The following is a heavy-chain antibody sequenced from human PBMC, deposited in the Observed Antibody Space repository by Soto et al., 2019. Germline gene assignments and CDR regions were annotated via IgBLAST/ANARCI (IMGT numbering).Heavy chain of an antibody. Sequence: PGGSLRLSCAASGFTFSSYAMSWVRQAPGKGLEWVSAISGSGGSTYYADSVKGRFTISRDNSKNKLYLQMNSLRAEDTAVYYCAKRGSSWFRNYYYGMDVWGQGTTVTVSS. CDR3: AKRGSSWFRNYYYGMDV. J-gene: IGHJ6*02. V-gene: IGHV3-23*01. D-gene: IGHD6-13*01. CDR1: GFTFSSYA. CDR2: ISGSGGST.